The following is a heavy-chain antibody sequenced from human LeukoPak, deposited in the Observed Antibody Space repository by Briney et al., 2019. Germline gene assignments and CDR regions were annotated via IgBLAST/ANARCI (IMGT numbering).Heavy chain of an antibody. CDR3: ARDVTMVRGVIPTHPGWFDP. CDR2: IIPILGIA. D-gene: IGHD3-10*01. Sequence: SVKVSCKASGGTFSSYAISWVRQAPGQGLEWMGRIIPILGIANYAQKFQGRVTITADKSTSTAYMELSGLRSEDTAVYYCARDVTMVRGVIPTHPGWFDPWGQGTLVTVSS. CDR1: GGTFSSYA. J-gene: IGHJ5*02. V-gene: IGHV1-69*04.